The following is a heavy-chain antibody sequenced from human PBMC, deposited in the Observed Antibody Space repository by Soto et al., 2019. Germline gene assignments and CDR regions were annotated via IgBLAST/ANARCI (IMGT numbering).Heavy chain of an antibody. Sequence: EVQLVESGGGLVQPGGSLRLSCAASGFTLSSYSMNWVRQAPGKGLEGVSYISSSSSTIYYADSVKGRFTISRDNAKNSLYLQINSLRAEDTAVYYCARHPERIAEIGWFDPWGQGTLVTVSS. J-gene: IGHJ5*02. CDR1: GFTLSSYS. CDR3: ARHPERIAEIGWFDP. CDR2: ISSSSSTI. D-gene: IGHD6-13*01. V-gene: IGHV3-48*01.